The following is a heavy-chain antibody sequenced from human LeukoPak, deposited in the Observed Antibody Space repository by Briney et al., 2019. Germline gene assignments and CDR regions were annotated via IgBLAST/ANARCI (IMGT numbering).Heavy chain of an antibody. V-gene: IGHV4-34*01. CDR2: INHSGST. CDR1: GGSFGGYY. J-gene: IGHJ3*02. CDR3: ARVHYDFWSGYPTYAFDI. Sequence: PSETLSLTCAVYGGSFGGYYWSWIRQPPGKGLEWIGEINHSGSTNYNPSLKSRVTISVDTSKNQFSLKLSSVTAADTAVYYCARVHYDFWSGYPTYAFDIWGQGTMVTVSS. D-gene: IGHD3-3*01.